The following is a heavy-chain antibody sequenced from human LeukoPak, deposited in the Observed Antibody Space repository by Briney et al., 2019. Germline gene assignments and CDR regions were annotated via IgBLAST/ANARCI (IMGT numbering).Heavy chain of an antibody. V-gene: IGHV3-23*01. D-gene: IGHD6-19*01. J-gene: IGHJ4*02. CDR1: GFTFSTYS. CDR3: AKDVAPDSGWDFDY. CDR2: IYNGGVKI. Sequence: QAGGSLRLSCAASGFTFSTYSMPWVRQAPGKGLEWVSSIYNGGVKIFYADSVKGRFTISRDNSKNTLYLQMNSLRVEDTAVYYCAKDVAPDSGWDFDYWGQGTLVTVSS.